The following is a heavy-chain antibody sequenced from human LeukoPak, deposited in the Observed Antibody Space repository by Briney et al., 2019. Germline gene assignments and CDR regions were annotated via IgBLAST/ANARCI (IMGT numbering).Heavy chain of an antibody. V-gene: IGHV1-69*13. CDR1: GGTFSSYA. CDR2: IIPIFGTA. J-gene: IGHJ5*02. Sequence: SVKVSCKASGGTFSSYAISWVRQAPGQGLEWMGGIIPIFGTANYAQKFQGRVTITADESTSTAYMELSSLRSEDTAVYYCARVEVGGSGSYDPWGQGTLVTVSS. D-gene: IGHD3-10*01. CDR3: ARVEVGGSGSYDP.